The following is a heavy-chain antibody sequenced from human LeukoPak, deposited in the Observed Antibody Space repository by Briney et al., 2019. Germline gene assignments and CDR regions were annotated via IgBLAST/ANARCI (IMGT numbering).Heavy chain of an antibody. D-gene: IGHD2-2*01. J-gene: IGHJ4*02. Sequence: SETLSLTCAVYGGPFSGYYWSWIRQPPGKGLEWIGEISHSGSTNYNPSLKSRVTISLNKSRNQFSLKLSSVTAADTAVYYCARGLTTMPPGGFWGQGTLVTVSS. CDR1: GGPFSGYY. V-gene: IGHV4-34*01. CDR2: ISHSGST. CDR3: ARGLTTMPPGGF.